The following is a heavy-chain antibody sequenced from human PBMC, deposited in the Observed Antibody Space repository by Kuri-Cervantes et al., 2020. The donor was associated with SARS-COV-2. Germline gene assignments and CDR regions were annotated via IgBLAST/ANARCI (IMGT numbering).Heavy chain of an antibody. Sequence: SETLSLTCTVSGGSISSYYWSWIRQPPGKGLEWIGYIYYSGSTNYNPSLKSRVTISVDTSKNQFSLKLSSVTAVDTAVYHCARGSSPTALIDYWGQGTLVTVSS. CDR3: ARGSSPTALIDY. J-gene: IGHJ4*02. CDR1: GGSISSYY. CDR2: IYYSGST. V-gene: IGHV4-59*12. D-gene: IGHD6-13*01.